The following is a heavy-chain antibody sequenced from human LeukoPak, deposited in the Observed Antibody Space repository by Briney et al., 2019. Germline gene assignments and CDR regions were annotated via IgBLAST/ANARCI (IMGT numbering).Heavy chain of an antibody. V-gene: IGHV1-2*02. CDR3: ARAKRITMIVVVQGAHNWFDP. D-gene: IGHD3-22*01. CDR2: INPNSGGT. CDR1: GYTFTGYY. Sequence: ASVKVSCKASGYTFTGYYMHWVRQAPGQGLEWMGWINPNSGGTNYAQKFQGRVTMTRDTFISTAYMELSRLRSDDTAVYYYARAKRITMIVVVQGAHNWFDPWGQGTLVTVSS. J-gene: IGHJ5*02.